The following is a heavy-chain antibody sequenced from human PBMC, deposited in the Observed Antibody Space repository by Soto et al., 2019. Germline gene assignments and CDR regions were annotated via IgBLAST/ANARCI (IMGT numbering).Heavy chain of an antibody. Sequence: PSQTLSLTCAISGDSVSSNSAAWNWIRQSPSRGLEWLGRTYYRSKWYNDYAVSVKSRITINPDTSKNQFSLQLNSVTPEDTAVYYCARETPFRAVAGKGGHYYYYYMDVWGKGTTVTVSS. CDR3: ARETPFRAVAGKGGHYYYYYMDV. V-gene: IGHV6-1*01. CDR2: TYYRSKWYN. J-gene: IGHJ6*03. D-gene: IGHD6-19*01. CDR1: GDSVSSNSAA.